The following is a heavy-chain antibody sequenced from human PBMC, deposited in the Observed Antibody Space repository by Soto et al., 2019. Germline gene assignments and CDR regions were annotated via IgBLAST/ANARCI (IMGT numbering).Heavy chain of an antibody. CDR3: ASQGFGQLHGLVDV. D-gene: IGHD3-10*01. V-gene: IGHV4-59*08. CDR1: GGSITSHY. CDR2: IHHSGST. J-gene: IGHJ6*02. Sequence: QVQLQESGPGLVKPSETLSLTCSVSGGSITSHYCSWFRQPPGKGLEWIGYIHHSGSTSYNPSLKSRVTMSVDTANTQSSLKVSSLTAADTALYYCASQGFGQLHGLVDVWGPGTTVTVSS.